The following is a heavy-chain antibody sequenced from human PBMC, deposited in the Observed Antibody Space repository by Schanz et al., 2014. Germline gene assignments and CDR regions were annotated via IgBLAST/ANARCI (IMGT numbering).Heavy chain of an antibody. CDR1: GFSFSSYA. Sequence: EVQLLESGGGLVEPGGSLRLSCAASGFSFSSYAMGWVRQARGKGLEWVSAMNESHSTIYYADSVRGRFTISRDNSKNLLYLQLNSLRADDTAVYYCARNRGSGGQNWYFDLWGRGTLVTVSS. V-gene: IGHV3-23*01. D-gene: IGHD1-26*01. CDR3: ARNRGSGGQNWYFDL. CDR2: MNESHSTI. J-gene: IGHJ2*01.